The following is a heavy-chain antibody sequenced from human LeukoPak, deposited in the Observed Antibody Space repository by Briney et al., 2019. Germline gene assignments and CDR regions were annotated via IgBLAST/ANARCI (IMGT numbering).Heavy chain of an antibody. J-gene: IGHJ4*02. V-gene: IGHV4-34*01. D-gene: IGHD3-22*01. Sequence: SETLSLTCAVYGGSFSGYYWSWIRKPPGKGLEWIGEINHSGSTHYNPSLKSRVTISVDTSKNQFSLKLSSVTAADTAVYYCARGHYYDSSGYYGYWGQGTLVTVSS. CDR2: INHSGST. CDR1: GGSFSGYY. CDR3: ARGHYYDSSGYYGY.